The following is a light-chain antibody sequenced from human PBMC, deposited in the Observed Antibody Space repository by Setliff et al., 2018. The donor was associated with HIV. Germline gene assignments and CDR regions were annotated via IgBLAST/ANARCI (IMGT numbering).Light chain of an antibody. CDR3: ASWDVGLNAFYV. Sequence: QSALAQPPSVSGAPGQRVTISCTGSSSNIGAAYDVHWYQQLPGTAPKLLIYGNNIRPSGVPDRFSGSKSGTSASLAISGLQSEDEAEYYCASWDVGLNAFYVFGTGTKVTVL. V-gene: IGLV1-40*01. J-gene: IGLJ1*01. CDR2: GNN. CDR1: SSNIGAAYD.